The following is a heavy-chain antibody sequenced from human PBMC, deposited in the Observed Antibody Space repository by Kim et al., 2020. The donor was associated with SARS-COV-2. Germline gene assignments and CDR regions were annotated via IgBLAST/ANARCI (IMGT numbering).Heavy chain of an antibody. CDR2: ISGSGGST. D-gene: IGHD7-27*01. CDR3: AKNGEDWGSGPVYYFDY. V-gene: IGHV3-23*01. Sequence: GGSLRLSCAASGFTFSSYAMSWVRQAPGKGLEWVSAISGSGGSTYYADSVKGRFTISRDNSKNTLYLQMNSLRAEDTAVYYCAKNGEDWGSGPVYYFDYWGQGTLVTVSS. CDR1: GFTFSSYA. J-gene: IGHJ4*02.